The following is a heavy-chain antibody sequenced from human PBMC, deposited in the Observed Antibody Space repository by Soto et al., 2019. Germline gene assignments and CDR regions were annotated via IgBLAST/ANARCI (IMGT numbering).Heavy chain of an antibody. CDR3: ARIHWSQSSLDY. J-gene: IGHJ4*02. CDR1: GGSIDSTDYS. V-gene: IGHV4-30-2*01. Sequence: SETLSLTCAVSGGSIDSTDYSLTWIRQPPGKGLEWIGYVSHRGTAYSIPSLKGRLTLSMDSSQTQSSLKLTSVTAADSAVYYCARIHWSQSSLDYWGRGILVTVSS. CDR2: VSHRGTA. D-gene: IGHD6-19*01.